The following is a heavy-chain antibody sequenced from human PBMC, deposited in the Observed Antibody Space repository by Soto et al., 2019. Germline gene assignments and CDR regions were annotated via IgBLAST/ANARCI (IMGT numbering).Heavy chain of an antibody. D-gene: IGHD2-21*02. CDR3: ARHSPYCGGDCYSYDY. CDR2: IYYSGST. CDR1: GDSINTPHYY. V-gene: IGHV4-59*08. Sequence: SETLSLTCTVSGDSINTPHYYWSWIRQSPGKGLEWIGYIYYSGSTYYNPSLKSRVTISVDTPKNQFSLKLSSVTAADTAVYYCARHSPYCGGDCYSYDYWGQGTLVTVSS. J-gene: IGHJ4*02.